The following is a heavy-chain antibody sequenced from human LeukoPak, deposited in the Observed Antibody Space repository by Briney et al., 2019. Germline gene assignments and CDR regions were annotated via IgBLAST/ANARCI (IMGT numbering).Heavy chain of an antibody. CDR3: ARVGASGWHPLYYFDY. CDR1: GGSISSYY. V-gene: IGHV4-4*07. Sequence: PSETLSLTCTVSGGSISSYYWSWIRQPAGKGQEWIGRIYTSGSTNYNPSLKSRVTMSVDTSKNQFSLKLSSVTAADTAVYYCARVGASGWHPLYYFDYWGQGTLVTVSS. CDR2: IYTSGST. D-gene: IGHD6-19*01. J-gene: IGHJ4*02.